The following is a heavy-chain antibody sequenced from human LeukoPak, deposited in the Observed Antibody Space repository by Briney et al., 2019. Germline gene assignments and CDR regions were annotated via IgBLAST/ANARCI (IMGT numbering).Heavy chain of an antibody. V-gene: IGHV3-30-3*01. CDR3: ARPPPARQWLLLPLDY. J-gene: IGHJ4*02. D-gene: IGHD3-22*01. CDR1: GFTFSSYA. Sequence: GGSLRLSCAASGFTFSSYAMHWVRQAPGKGLEWVAVIPYDGSNKYYADSVKGRFTISRDNSKNTLYLQMNSLRAEDTAVYYCARPPPARQWLLLPLDYWGQGTLVTVSS. CDR2: IPYDGSNK.